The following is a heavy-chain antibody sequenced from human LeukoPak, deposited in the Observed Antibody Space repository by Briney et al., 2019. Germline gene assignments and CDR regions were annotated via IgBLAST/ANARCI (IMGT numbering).Heavy chain of an antibody. CDR1: GFTFDDYA. D-gene: IGHD4-4*01. CDR2: ISWNSGSI. V-gene: IGHV3-9*01. J-gene: IGHJ4*02. CDR3: AKSTVTKGFYFEY. Sequence: GGSLRLSCAASGFTFDDYAMHWVRQVPGKGLEWVSGISWNSGSIGYADPVKGRFTISRDNAKNSLFLQMNSLRPEDTALYYCAKSTVTKGFYFEYWGQGTQVTVSS.